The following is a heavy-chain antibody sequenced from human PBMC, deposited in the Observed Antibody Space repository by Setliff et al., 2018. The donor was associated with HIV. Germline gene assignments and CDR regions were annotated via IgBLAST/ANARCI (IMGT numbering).Heavy chain of an antibody. CDR2: INTHSCYT. V-gene: IGHV1-18*01. J-gene: IGHJ4*02. CDR3: ARGGVYYYDSSGWSMDY. D-gene: IGHD3-22*01. CDR1: GYTFNNYG. Sequence: ASVKVSCKASGYTFNNYGISWVRQAPGQGLEWMGWINTHSCYTNNAQNVQGRVTVTMDTSTSTAYMELRSLKSDDTAVYYCARGGVYYYDSSGWSMDYWGQVTLVTVSS.